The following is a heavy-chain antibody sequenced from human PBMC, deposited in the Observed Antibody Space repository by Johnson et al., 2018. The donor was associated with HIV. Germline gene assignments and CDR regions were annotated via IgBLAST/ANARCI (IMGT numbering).Heavy chain of an antibody. CDR2: ISSNGGST. Sequence: EKLVESGGGLVQPGGSLRLSCVASGFTFSSYAMHWVRQAPGKGLEYVSAISSNGGSTYYANSVKGRFTISRDNSKNTLYLQMGSLRAEDMAVYYCARDAVTPIWGQGTMVTVSS. V-gene: IGHV3-64*01. CDR3: ARDAVTPI. D-gene: IGHD4-17*01. J-gene: IGHJ3*02. CDR1: GFTFSSYA.